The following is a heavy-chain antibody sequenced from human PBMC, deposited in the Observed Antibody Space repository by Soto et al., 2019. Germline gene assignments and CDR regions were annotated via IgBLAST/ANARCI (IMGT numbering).Heavy chain of an antibody. CDR3: ASTPFTCAPFDI. CDR1: AFSLSSYA. CDR2: ISYDGSNK. Sequence: GGSLSLSCPASAFSLSSYAMHWVRQAPGKGLEWVAVISYDGSNKYYADSVKGRFTISRDNSKNTLYLQMNSLRAEDTAVYYCASTPFTCAPFDIWGQGTMVTV. D-gene: IGHD2-15*01. V-gene: IGHV3-30-3*02. J-gene: IGHJ3*02.